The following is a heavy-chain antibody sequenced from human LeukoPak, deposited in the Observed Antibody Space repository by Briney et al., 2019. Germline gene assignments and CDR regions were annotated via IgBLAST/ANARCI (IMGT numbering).Heavy chain of an antibody. D-gene: IGHD3-3*01. Sequence: ASVKVSCKASGYTFTSYGISWVRQAPGQGLEWMGWISAYNGNTNYAQKLQGRVTMTTDTSMTTAYMELRSLRSDDTAVYYCAAHPTSISGGVTSLLDPSFSSWFYARGQAILVSVSS. J-gene: IGHJ5*02. CDR2: ISAYNGNT. CDR3: AAHPTSISGGVTSLLDPSFSSWFYA. V-gene: IGHV1-18*01. CDR1: GYTFTSYG.